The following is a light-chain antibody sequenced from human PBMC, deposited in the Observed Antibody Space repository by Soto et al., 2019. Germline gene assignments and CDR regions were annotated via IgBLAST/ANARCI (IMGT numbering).Light chain of an antibody. CDR3: QQYNNWPPIT. V-gene: IGKV3-15*01. Sequence: EIVMTQSPAPLSVSPGEGATLSCRASQSVSSKLSWYQQKPGQAPRLLIYGASTRATGIPARFSGSGSGTEFTLTISSLQSEDFAVYYCQQYNNWPPITFGQGTRLEI. CDR1: QSVSSK. J-gene: IGKJ5*01. CDR2: GAS.